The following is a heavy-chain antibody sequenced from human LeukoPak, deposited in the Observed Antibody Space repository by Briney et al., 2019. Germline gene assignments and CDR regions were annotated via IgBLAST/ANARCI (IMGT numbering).Heavy chain of an antibody. Sequence: SETLSLTCTVSGGSISSSSYYLGWIRRPPGKGLEWIGTIYYTGSTYYNPSLKSRVTISVDTSKNQCSLKVTSVTAADTAVYYCARRRGWYPVDYWGQGTLVTVSS. CDR3: ARRRGWYPVDY. CDR1: GGSISSSSYY. V-gene: IGHV4-39*01. J-gene: IGHJ4*02. D-gene: IGHD6-19*01. CDR2: IYYTGST.